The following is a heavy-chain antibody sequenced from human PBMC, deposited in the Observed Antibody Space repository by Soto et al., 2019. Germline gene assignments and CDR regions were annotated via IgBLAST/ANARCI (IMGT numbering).Heavy chain of an antibody. CDR1: GFTFSSYG. V-gene: IGHV3-33*01. D-gene: IGHD3-10*01. Sequence: QVQLVESGGGVVQPGRSLRLSCAASGFTFSSYGMHWVRQAPGKGLEWVAVMWYDGSNKYYGDSVKGRFTISRDNSKNTLYLPMNSLRAEDTAVYYCTRERITMVRGVDYWGQGPLVTVSS. CDR3: TRERITMVRGVDY. CDR2: MWYDGSNK. J-gene: IGHJ4*02.